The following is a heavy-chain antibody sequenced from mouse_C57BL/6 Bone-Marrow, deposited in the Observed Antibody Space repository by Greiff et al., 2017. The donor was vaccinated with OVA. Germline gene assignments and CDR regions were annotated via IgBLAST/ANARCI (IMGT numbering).Heavy chain of an antibody. D-gene: IGHD2-3*01. Sequence: EVQLVESEGGLVQPGSSMKLSCTASGFTFSDYYMAWVRQVPEKGLEWVANINYDGSSTYYLDSLKSRFIISRDNAKNILYLQMSSLKSEDTATYYCARDLYDGYYGDYWGQGTTLTVSS. CDR2: INYDGSST. CDR3: ARDLYDGYYGDY. J-gene: IGHJ2*01. CDR1: GFTFSDYY. V-gene: IGHV5-16*01.